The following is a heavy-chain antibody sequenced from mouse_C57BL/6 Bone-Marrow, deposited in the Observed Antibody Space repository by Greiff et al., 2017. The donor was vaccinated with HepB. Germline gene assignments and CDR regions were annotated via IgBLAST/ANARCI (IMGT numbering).Heavy chain of an antibody. J-gene: IGHJ3*01. D-gene: IGHD1-1*01. CDR3: TSYYYGSSWAWFAY. Sequence: EVKLVESGEGLVKPGGSLKLSCAASGFTFSSYAMSWVRQTPEKRLEWVAYISSGGDYIYYADTVKGRFTISRDKARNTVYLQMSSLKSEDTAMYYGTSYYYGSSWAWFAYWGQGTLVTVSA. CDR2: ISSGGDYI. CDR1: GFTFSSYA. V-gene: IGHV5-9-1*02.